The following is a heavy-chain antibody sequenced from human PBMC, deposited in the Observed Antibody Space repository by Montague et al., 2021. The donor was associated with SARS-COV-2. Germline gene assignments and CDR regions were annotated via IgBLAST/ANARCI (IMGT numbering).Heavy chain of an antibody. J-gene: IGHJ4*02. D-gene: IGHD1-26*01. V-gene: IGHV6-1*01. Sequence: YNDYAVSVKSRITISPDTSKNQISLQLNSVTPEDTAVYYCARTSASSDYWGQGTLVTVSS. CDR2: YN. CDR3: ARTSASSDY.